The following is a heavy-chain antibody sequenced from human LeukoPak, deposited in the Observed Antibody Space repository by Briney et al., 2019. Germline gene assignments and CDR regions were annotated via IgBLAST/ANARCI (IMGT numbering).Heavy chain of an antibody. D-gene: IGHD1-20*01. CDR3: AKVRYNWNDTGAFDI. CDR2: IRYDGSNK. Sequence: GGSLRLSCAASGFTFSSYGMHWVRQAPGKGLEWVAFIRYDGSNKYYADSVKGRFTISRDNSKNTLYLQMNSLRAEDTAVYYCAKVRYNWNDTGAFDIWGQGTMVTVSS. CDR1: GFTFSSYG. J-gene: IGHJ3*02. V-gene: IGHV3-30*02.